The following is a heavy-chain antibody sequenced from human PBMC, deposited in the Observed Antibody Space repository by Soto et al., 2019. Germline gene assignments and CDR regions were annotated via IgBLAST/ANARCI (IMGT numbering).Heavy chain of an antibody. CDR3: ARGRWSTFDY. V-gene: IGHV6-1*01. D-gene: IGHD2-15*01. CDR1: GDSVSSNNIA. J-gene: IGHJ4*02. CDR2: TYYRSKWYN. Sequence: QVQLQQSGPGLVKPSQTLSLTCAVSGDSVSSNNIAWNWLRQSPWRGLEWLGRTYYRSKWYNGYAGSVRSRITISLDPYKNQFSLQLNSLTPEDTAVYYGARGRWSTFDYWGQGAQVTVSS.